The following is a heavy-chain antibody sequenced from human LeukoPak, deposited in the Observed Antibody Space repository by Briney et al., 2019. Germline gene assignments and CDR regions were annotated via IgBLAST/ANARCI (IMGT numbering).Heavy chain of an antibody. CDR3: ARNPPVVTAITPSHNY. CDR1: GFAFDDYA. Sequence: GGSLRLSCAASGFAFDDYAMHWVRQAPGKGLEWVSGISWNSGSIGYADSVKGRFTISRDNAKNSLYLQMNSLRAEDTAVYYCARNPPVVTAITPSHNYWGQGTLVTVSS. J-gene: IGHJ4*02. CDR2: ISWNSGSI. D-gene: IGHD2-21*02. V-gene: IGHV3-9*01.